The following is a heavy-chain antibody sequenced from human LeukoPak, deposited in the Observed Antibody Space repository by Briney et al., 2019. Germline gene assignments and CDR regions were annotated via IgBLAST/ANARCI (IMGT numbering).Heavy chain of an antibody. Sequence: ASVKVSCKASGYTFTGYYMHWVRQAPGQGLEWMGGIIPIFGTANYAQKFQGRVTITADKSTSTAYMELSSLRSEDTAVYYCASDHYYGSGSRGLEVDYWGQGTLVTVSS. V-gene: IGHV1-69*06. CDR2: IIPIFGTA. CDR1: GYTFTGYY. J-gene: IGHJ4*02. D-gene: IGHD3-10*01. CDR3: ASDHYYGSGSRGLEVDY.